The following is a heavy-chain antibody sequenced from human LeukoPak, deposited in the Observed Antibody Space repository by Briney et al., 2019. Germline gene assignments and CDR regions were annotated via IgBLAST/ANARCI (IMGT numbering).Heavy chain of an antibody. CDR1: GFTFNSYS. CDR2: ISYDGSNK. D-gene: IGHD3-22*01. V-gene: IGHV3-30*14. Sequence: GGSLRLSCAASGFTFNSYSMHWVRQAPGKGLEWVAVISYDGSNKYYADSVKGRFTISRDTSKNTLYLQMNSLRAEDTAVYYCASKDPYDSRAYLLDYWGQGTLVTVSS. CDR3: ASKDPYDSRAYLLDY. J-gene: IGHJ4*02.